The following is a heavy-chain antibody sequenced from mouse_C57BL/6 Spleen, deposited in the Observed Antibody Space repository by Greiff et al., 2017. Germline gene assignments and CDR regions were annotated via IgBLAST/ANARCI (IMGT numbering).Heavy chain of an antibody. CDR2: IYPGDGDT. CDR1: GYAFSSSW. Sequence: VQLVESGPELVKPGASVKISCKASGYAFSSSWMNWVKQRPGKGLEWIGRIYPGDGDTNYNGKFKGKATLTADKSSSTAYMQLSSLKSEDSAVYFCAREGLRWYFDVWGTGTTVTVSS. V-gene: IGHV1-82*01. D-gene: IGHD2-4*01. J-gene: IGHJ1*03. CDR3: AREGLRWYFDV.